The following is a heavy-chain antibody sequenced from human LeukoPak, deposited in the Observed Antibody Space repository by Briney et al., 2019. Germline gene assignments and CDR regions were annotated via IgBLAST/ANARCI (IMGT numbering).Heavy chain of an antibody. V-gene: IGHV3-23*01. D-gene: IGHD6-19*01. J-gene: IGHJ4*02. CDR2: ISGSGGST. Sequence: GGSLRLSCVASGFSFSSYPMRWVRQAPGKGLEWVSAISGSGGSTYYADSVKGRFTISRDNSKNTLYLQMNSLRAEDTAVYYCAKDGTGYSSGWYWGQGTLVTVSS. CDR3: AKDGTGYSSGWY. CDR1: GFSFSSYP.